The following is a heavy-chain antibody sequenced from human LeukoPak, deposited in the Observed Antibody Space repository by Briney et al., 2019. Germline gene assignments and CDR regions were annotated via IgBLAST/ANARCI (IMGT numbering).Heavy chain of an antibody. J-gene: IGHJ4*02. CDR1: GGSISSSY. Sequence: PSETLSLTCTVSGGSISSSYWSWIRQPPGKGLEWIGYIYYSGSTNYNPSLKSRVTISVDTSKNQFSLKLSSVTAADTAVYFCASSVYYDNDNWGQGTLVTVSS. CDR3: ASSVYYDNDN. CDR2: IYYSGST. V-gene: IGHV4-59*08. D-gene: IGHD3-22*01.